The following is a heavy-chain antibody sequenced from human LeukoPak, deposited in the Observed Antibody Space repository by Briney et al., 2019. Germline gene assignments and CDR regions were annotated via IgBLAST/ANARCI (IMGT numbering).Heavy chain of an antibody. J-gene: IGHJ4*02. CDR3: AKPSPLPARQENCSGGSCPFDY. D-gene: IGHD2-15*01. CDR1: GFTFSSYG. CDR2: IRYDGSNK. Sequence: SGGSLRLSCAASGFTFSSYGMHWVRQAPGKGLEWVAFIRYDGSNKYYADSVKGRFTISRDNSKNTLYLQMNSLRAEDTAVYYCAKPSPLPARQENCSGGSCPFDYWAREPWSPSPQ. V-gene: IGHV3-30*02.